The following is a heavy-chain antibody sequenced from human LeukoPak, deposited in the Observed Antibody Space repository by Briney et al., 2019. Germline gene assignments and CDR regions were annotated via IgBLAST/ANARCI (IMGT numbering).Heavy chain of an antibody. J-gene: IGHJ3*02. V-gene: IGHV1-18*01. CDR3: ARGMHTSYESSAFDI. Sequence: GASVKVSCKASGYTFTSYDINWVRQAPGQGLAWMGWISAYNGNTNYAQKLQGRVTMTTDTSTSTAYMELRSLRSDDTAVYYCARGMHTSYESSAFDIWGQGTMVTVSS. CDR2: ISAYNGNT. D-gene: IGHD2/OR15-2a*01. CDR1: GYTFTSYD.